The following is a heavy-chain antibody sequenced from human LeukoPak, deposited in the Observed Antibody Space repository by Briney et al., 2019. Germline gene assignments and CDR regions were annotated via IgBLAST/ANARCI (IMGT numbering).Heavy chain of an antibody. Sequence: GGSLRLSCAASGFTLCDYAMSWVRQAPGKGLEWVSAIDSVKGRFTISRDNSKNTLYLQMKSLRAGDTALYYCVGGYQLLLFDDWGQGALVTVSS. CDR2: I. CDR1: GFTLCDYA. J-gene: IGHJ4*02. CDR3: VGGYQLLLFDD. V-gene: IGHV3-23*01. D-gene: IGHD2-2*01.